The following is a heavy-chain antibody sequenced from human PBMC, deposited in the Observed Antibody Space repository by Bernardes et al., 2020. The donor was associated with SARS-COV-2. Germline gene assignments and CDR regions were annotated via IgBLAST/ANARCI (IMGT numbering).Heavy chain of an antibody. CDR1: GFDFSDFW. V-gene: IGHV3-7*03. J-gene: IGHJ6*02. CDR2: IKRDGSET. Sequence: GGSLRLSCAGSGFDFSDFWMTWVRQAPGKGLEWVANIKRDGSETYYVDSVKGRFTISRDNAKNLVILQMNSLRAEETAVFYCARSAGMDVWGQGTMVTVSS. CDR3: ARSAGMDV.